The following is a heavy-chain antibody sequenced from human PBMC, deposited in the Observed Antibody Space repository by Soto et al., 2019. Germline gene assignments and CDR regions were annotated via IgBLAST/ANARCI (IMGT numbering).Heavy chain of an antibody. Sequence: EVQLVESGGGLVQPGGSLRLSCAASGFTFSSYWMSWVRQAPGKGLEWVANIKQDGSEKYYVDSVKGRFTISRDSAKNSLYLQMNSLRAEDTAVYYCARKGYNYYYGMDVWGQGTTVTVSS. CDR3: ARKGYNYYYGMDV. CDR1: GFTFSSYW. V-gene: IGHV3-7*01. CDR2: IKQDGSEK. J-gene: IGHJ6*02. D-gene: IGHD5-12*01.